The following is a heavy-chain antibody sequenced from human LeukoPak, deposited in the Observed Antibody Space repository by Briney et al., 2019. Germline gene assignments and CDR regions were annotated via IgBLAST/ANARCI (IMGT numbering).Heavy chain of an antibody. Sequence: GGSLRLSCEASGFSFSGHWMDWDRQAPGKGLEWVANIKNDGSEKYFVDSVKGRFTISRDNAKGSLYLEMNNLRAEDTAIYYCTRSIVDWGQGILVTVSS. J-gene: IGHJ4*02. CDR2: IKNDGSEK. V-gene: IGHV3-7*05. CDR1: GFSFSGHW. D-gene: IGHD2-21*01. CDR3: TRSIVD.